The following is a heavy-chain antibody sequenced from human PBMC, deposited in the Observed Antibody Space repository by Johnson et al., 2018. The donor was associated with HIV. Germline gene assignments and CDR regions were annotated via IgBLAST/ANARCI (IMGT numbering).Heavy chain of an antibody. J-gene: IGHJ3*02. CDR3: ARDNIVLMVGGAFDI. D-gene: IGHD2-8*01. CDR1: GFNFNTYS. V-gene: IGHV3-30*19. CDR2: VSYNGIHV. Sequence: QVLLVESGGGVVQPGGSLRLSCAASGFNFNTYSMHWVRQAPGNGLEWLAFVSYNGIHVYYSDSVRGRFTISRDNSKNTLYLQMNSLRAEDTAVYYCARDNIVLMVGGAFDIWGQGTMVTVSS.